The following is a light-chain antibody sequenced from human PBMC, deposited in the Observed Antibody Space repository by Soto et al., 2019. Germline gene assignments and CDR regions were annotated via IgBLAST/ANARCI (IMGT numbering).Light chain of an antibody. V-gene: IGKV1-33*01. CDR3: QQYDDPFT. CDR1: RDIADS. Sequence: GDTVTITCQASRDIADSLNWYQQRAGQAHKLLIYDASNLQSGVPARFSGSGTGTSFILTISSLQPEDFATYYCQQYDDPFTFGGGTKVEIK. J-gene: IGKJ4*01. CDR2: DAS.